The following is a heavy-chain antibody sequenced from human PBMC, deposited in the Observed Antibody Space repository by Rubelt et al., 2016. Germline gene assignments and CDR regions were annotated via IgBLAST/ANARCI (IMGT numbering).Heavy chain of an antibody. J-gene: IGHJ3*02. CDR2: INHSGST. Sequence: QVQLQQWGAGLLKPSETLSLTCAVYGGSFSGYYWSWIRQPPGKGLEWIGEINHSGSTNYNPSLKSRVTISVDTSKNQFSLKLSSVTAADTAVYYWASGSSEWLMDAFDIWGQGTMVTVSS. D-gene: IGHD6-19*01. CDR3: ASGSSEWLMDAFDI. CDR1: GGSFSGYY. V-gene: IGHV4-34*01.